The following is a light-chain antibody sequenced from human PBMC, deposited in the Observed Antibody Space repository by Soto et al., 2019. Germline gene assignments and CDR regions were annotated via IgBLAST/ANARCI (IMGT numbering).Light chain of an antibody. Sequence: QSALTQPRAVSGSPGQSVTISCTGTGSDVGGYDFVSWYQQHPGKAPELEFFDVTKLPSGVPDRFSGSKSGNTASLTIAGLQAVDEADYYSCSYAGTKIVVFGGGTKLTVL. CDR3: CSYAGTKIVV. V-gene: IGLV2-11*01. J-gene: IGLJ2*01. CDR2: DVT. CDR1: GSDVGGYDF.